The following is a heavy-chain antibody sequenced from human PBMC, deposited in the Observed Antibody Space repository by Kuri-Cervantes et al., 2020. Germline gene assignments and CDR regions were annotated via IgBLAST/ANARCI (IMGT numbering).Heavy chain of an antibody. V-gene: IGHV4-4*07. CDR2: IYISGGT. Sequence: SEILTLTFKVSGGPISIYYWSWTRQPAGKGLKWIGRIYISGGTNYNPSRKSRVTISVDKSKNQFSLKLSTVTAADTAVYYCARQRWGSRNCFDPWGQGTLVAVSS. D-gene: IGHD7-27*01. J-gene: IGHJ5*02. CDR1: GGPISIYY. CDR3: ARQRWGSRNCFDP.